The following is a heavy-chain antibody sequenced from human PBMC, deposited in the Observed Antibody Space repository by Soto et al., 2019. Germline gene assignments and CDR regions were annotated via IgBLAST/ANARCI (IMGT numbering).Heavy chain of an antibody. CDR1: GYAFTTYG. D-gene: IGHD1-1*01. CDR2: ISAHNGNT. CDR3: ARGRYGDY. Sequence: QVHLVQSGAEVKTPGASVKVSCQGSGYAFTTYGITWVRHAPGQGLEWMGWISAHNGNTNYAQQLQGRVTVTRDTSTSTAYMELRSLRYDDTAVYYCARGRYGDYWGQGALVTVSS. J-gene: IGHJ4*02. V-gene: IGHV1-18*01.